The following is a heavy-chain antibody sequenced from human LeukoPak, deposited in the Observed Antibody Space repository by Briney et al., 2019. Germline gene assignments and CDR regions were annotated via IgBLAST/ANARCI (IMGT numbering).Heavy chain of an antibody. D-gene: IGHD3-10*01. CDR1: GFTFSRYA. Sequence: GGSVRLSCAGSGFTFSRYAMSWIRQVPGKGLEWVSAISGSGGDIFYTDSVKGRFTISRDNSKNTLYLQMHSLRAGDTAVYYCAKDRFGSGSPNWFGPWGQGTLVTVSS. CDR2: ISGSGGDI. CDR3: AKDRFGSGSPNWFGP. J-gene: IGHJ5*02. V-gene: IGHV3-23*01.